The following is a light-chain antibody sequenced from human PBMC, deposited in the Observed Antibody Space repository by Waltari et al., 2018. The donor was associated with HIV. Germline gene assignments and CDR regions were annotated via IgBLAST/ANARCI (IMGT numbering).Light chain of an antibody. CDR2: AND. CDR1: NSNAELNS. CDR3: AAWADVLSAWV. V-gene: IGLV1-47*01. Sequence: QSVLTQPPSMSGTPGQRVTIPCSGSNSNAELNSAYWYQHLPGAAPKLLIFANDQRPLGVPDRFSGSKSGTSASLAISGLRSEDEADYYCAAWADVLSAWVFGGGTKLSVL. J-gene: IGLJ3*02.